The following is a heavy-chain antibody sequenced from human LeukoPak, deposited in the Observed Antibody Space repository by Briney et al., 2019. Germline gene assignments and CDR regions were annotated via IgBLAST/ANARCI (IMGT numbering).Heavy chain of an antibody. J-gene: IGHJ3*02. CDR3: ATDLYCSSTSCYSGDAFDI. Sequence: GASVKVSCKVSGYTLTELSMHWVRQAPGKGLEWMGGFDPEDGETIYAQKSQGRVTMTEDTSTDTAYMELSSLRSEDTAVYYCATDLYCSSTSCYSGDAFDIWGQGTMVTVSS. D-gene: IGHD2-2*01. V-gene: IGHV1-24*01. CDR2: FDPEDGET. CDR1: GYTLTELS.